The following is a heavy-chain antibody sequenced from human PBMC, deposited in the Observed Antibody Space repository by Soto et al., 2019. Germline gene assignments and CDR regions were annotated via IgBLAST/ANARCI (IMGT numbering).Heavy chain of an antibody. CDR1: GGSVSSGSYY. Sequence: QVQLQESGPGLVKPSETLSLTCTVSGGSVSSGSYYWSWIRQPPGKGLEWIGYIYSSGSTSYNPSLKRPVNISVDTSKNQFSLKLSSVTAADTSVYYCARDGDGYNYWGQGTLVTVSS. J-gene: IGHJ4*02. CDR3: ARDGDGYNY. D-gene: IGHD5-12*01. V-gene: IGHV4-61*01. CDR2: IYSSGST.